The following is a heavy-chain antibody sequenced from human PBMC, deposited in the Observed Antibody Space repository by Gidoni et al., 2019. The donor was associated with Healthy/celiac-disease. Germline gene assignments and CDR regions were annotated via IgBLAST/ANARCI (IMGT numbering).Heavy chain of an antibody. CDR1: GFTFSSYE. Sequence: EVQLVESGGGLVQPGGSLRLSCAAHGFTFSSYEMNWVRQAPGKGLEWVSYISSSGSTIYYADSVKGRFTISRDNAKNSLYLQMNSLRAEDTAVYYCARRAPDGDYSDYWGQGTLVTVSS. V-gene: IGHV3-48*03. D-gene: IGHD4-17*01. CDR3: ARRAPDGDYSDY. CDR2: ISSSGSTI. J-gene: IGHJ4*02.